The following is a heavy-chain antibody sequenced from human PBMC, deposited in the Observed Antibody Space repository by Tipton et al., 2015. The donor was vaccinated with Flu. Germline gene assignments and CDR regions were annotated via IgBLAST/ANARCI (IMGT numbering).Heavy chain of an antibody. V-gene: IGHV4-34*01. J-gene: IGHJ3*01. CDR3: AREWELLPYDVFNV. Sequence: TLSLTCAVNGGSFSGYYWSWIRQPPGKGLEWIGEINHGGSTHYKTSLKSRVTMSVDTSMNQVSLRLSSVTAADTAVYYCAREWELLPYDVFNVWGQGTVVTVSS. D-gene: IGHD3-22*01. CDR1: GGSFSGYY. CDR2: INHGGST.